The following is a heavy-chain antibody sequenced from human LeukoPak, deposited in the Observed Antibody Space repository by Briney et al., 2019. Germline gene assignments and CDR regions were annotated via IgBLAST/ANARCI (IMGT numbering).Heavy chain of an antibody. D-gene: IGHD4-17*01. Sequence: PSQTLSLTCAVSGGSISSGGYSWRWIRQPPGKGLEWIGYIYHSGSTYYNPSLKSRVTISVDRSKNQFSLKLSSVTAADTAVYYCARYGDYVHDAFDIWGQGTMVTVSS. CDR1: GGSISSGGYS. CDR2: IYHSGST. J-gene: IGHJ3*02. CDR3: ARYGDYVHDAFDI. V-gene: IGHV4-30-2*01.